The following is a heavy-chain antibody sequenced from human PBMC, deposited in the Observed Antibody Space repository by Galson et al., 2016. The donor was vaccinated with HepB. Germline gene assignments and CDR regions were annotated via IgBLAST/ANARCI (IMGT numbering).Heavy chain of an antibody. CDR3: ARDVQFRFDY. CDR1: GYRFFTYG. V-gene: IGHV1-18*03. D-gene: IGHD4-11*01. Sequence: SVKVSCKASGYRFFTYGISWVRQAPGQGLEWLGWISANSGNTIYAQKFQDRVTMTRDTSASTVYMDLRSLRSDDMAVYYCARDVQFRFDYWGQGTLVTVSS. J-gene: IGHJ4*02. CDR2: ISANSGNT.